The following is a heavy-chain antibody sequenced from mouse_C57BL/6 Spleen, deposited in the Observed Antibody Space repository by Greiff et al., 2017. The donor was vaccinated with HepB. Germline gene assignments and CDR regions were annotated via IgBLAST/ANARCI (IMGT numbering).Heavy chain of an antibody. V-gene: IGHV1-5*01. J-gene: IGHJ3*01. Sequence: EVQLQQSGTVLARPGASVKMSCKTSGYTFTSYWMHWVKQRPGQGLEWIGAIYPGNSDTSYNQKFKGKAKLTAVTSASTAYMELSSLTNEDSAVYYCTRSPFYYYVCSYLPWFAYWGQGTLVTVSA. CDR3: TRSPFYYYVCSYLPWFAY. CDR1: GYTFTSYW. CDR2: IYPGNSDT. D-gene: IGHD1-1*01.